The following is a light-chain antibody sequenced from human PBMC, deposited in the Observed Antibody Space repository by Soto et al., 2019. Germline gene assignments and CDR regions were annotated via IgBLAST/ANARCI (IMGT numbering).Light chain of an antibody. J-gene: IGKJ4*01. CDR1: QSVSSY. Sequence: EIVLTQSPATLSLSPGERATLSCRASQSVSSYLAWYQQKPGQAPRLLIYDASNRATGIPARFSGSGSGTDFTLTISSLGPEDFAIYYCQQRSNWPAVTFGGGTKVEIK. CDR3: QQRSNWPAVT. CDR2: DAS. V-gene: IGKV3-11*01.